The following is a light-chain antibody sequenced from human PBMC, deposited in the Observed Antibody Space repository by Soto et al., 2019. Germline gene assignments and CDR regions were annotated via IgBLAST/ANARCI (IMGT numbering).Light chain of an antibody. CDR3: SSFTSSITYV. Sequence: QSALTQPASVSGSPGQSITISCTGTSSDVGGHNAVSWYQQDPGKAPKLVIYDVTNRPSGVSNRFSGSKSGNTASLTISGLQTEDEADYYCSSFTSSITYVFGTGTQLTVL. CDR2: DVT. CDR1: SSDVGGHNA. V-gene: IGLV2-14*01. J-gene: IGLJ1*01.